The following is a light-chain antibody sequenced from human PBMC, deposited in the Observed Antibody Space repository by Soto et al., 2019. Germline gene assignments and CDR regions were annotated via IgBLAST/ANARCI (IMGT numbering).Light chain of an antibody. V-gene: IGKV3-11*01. J-gene: IGKJ5*01. CDR1: QSVSSN. Sequence: EIVMTQSPVTLSVSPGERVTLSCRASQSVSSNLAWYQQKPGQAPSLLIYGAFTRATGIPARFSGTGSGTEFTLTISSLEPEDFAVYYCQQRSNWPPITFGQGTRLEIK. CDR2: GAF. CDR3: QQRSNWPPIT.